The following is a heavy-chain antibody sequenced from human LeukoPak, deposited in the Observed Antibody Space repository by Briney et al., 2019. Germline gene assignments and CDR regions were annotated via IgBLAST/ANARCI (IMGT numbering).Heavy chain of an antibody. CDR1: GYTFTGYY. CDR2: INPSSGGA. V-gene: IGHV1-2*02. J-gene: IGHJ6*03. Sequence: ASVKVSCKASGYTFTGYYMHWVRQAPGPGLEWMGWINPSSGGANYAQTFQGRVTMTRDTSISTAYMEVSRLRSDDTAVYYCARVFYAKDIVVVPAYYYYYLDVWGEGTTVTVSS. CDR3: ARVFYAKDIVVVPAYYYYYLDV. D-gene: IGHD2-2*01.